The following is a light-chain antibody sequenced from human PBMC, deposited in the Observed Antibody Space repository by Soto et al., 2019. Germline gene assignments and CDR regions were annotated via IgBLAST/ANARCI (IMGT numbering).Light chain of an antibody. CDR2: GAS. J-gene: IGKJ1*01. V-gene: IGKV3-15*01. CDR3: QQYDNWPRT. Sequence: EIVITQSPATLSVSPGERATLSCRASQSVSSNLAWYQHKPGQAPRLLIYGASSRAPGIPARFSGSGSGTEFTLTISSLQSEDFAVYYCQQYDNWPRTFGQGTKVDIK. CDR1: QSVSSN.